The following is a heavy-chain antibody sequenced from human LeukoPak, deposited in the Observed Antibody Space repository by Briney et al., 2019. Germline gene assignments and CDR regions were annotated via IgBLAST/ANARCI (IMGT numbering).Heavy chain of an antibody. CDR3: ARDRLTIFGVGKGEYFDY. D-gene: IGHD3-3*01. J-gene: IGHJ4*02. CDR2: IYTSGST. CDR1: GGSISSGNYY. Sequence: SETLSLTCTVSGGSISSGNYYWSWIRQPAGKGLEWIGRIYTSGSTSYNPSLKSRVTISVDTSKNQFSLRLSSVTAADTAVYYCARDRLTIFGVGKGEYFDYWGQGTLVTVSS. V-gene: IGHV4-61*02.